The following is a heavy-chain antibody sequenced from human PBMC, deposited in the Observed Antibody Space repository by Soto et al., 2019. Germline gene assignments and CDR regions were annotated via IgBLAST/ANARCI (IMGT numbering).Heavy chain of an antibody. Sequence: TLSLSCTVSGCSIISGYYYWSWIRQPPGKGLEWIGYIYYSGSTYYNPSLKSRVTISVDTSKNQFSLKLSSVTAADTAVYYCAGGSFSYYFDYWGQGTLVTVSS. CDR2: IYYSGST. CDR1: GCSIISGYYY. CDR3: AGGSFSYYFDY. D-gene: IGHD3-3*01. J-gene: IGHJ4*02. V-gene: IGHV4-30-4*01.